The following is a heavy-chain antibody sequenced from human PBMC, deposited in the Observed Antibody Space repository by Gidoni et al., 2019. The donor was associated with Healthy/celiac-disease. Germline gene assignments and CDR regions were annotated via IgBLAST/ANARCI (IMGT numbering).Heavy chain of an antibody. CDR3: ARDLYDSSGYPSYYGMDV. V-gene: IGHV1-18*01. J-gene: IGHJ6*02. CDR1: GYTFTSYG. D-gene: IGHD3-22*01. CDR2: ISDYNGNT. Sequence: VQLVQSGAEVKNPGASVKVSCKASGYTFTSYGISWVRQAPGQGLEWMGWISDYNGNTNHAQKLQGRVTMTTDTSTSTDYMELRSLRSDETAVYYCARDLYDSSGYPSYYGMDVWGQGTTVTVSS.